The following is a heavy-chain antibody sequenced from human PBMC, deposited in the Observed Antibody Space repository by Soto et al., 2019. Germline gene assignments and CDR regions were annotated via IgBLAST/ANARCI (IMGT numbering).Heavy chain of an antibody. J-gene: IGHJ4*02. CDR2: INASGGNT. V-gene: IGHV1-3*01. D-gene: IGHD2-21*02. CDR1: VYTFTSYA. CDR3: ARGGHVVVVTAAFDY. Sequence: ASVKVSCKASVYTFTSYAMHCVRQAPGQRLEWMGRINASGGNTTYAQKFLGRVTMTRDTSTSTLYMELTSLRSEDTAVYYCARGGHVVVVTAAFDYWGQGTLVTVSS.